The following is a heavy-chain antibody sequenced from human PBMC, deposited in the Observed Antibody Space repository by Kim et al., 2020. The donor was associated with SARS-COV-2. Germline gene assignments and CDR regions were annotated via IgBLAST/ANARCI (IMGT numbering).Heavy chain of an antibody. J-gene: IGHJ4*02. CDR2: ISNDGSNK. CDR1: GFRFSTYG. V-gene: IGHV3-30*18. CDR3: AKERTYSYHVDF. D-gene: IGHD2-2*01. Sequence: GGSLRLSCAASGFRFSTYGMHWVRQAPGKGLEWVALISNDGSNKYYADSVKGRFTISRDNSGKTLYLQMNSLRADDTAVYYCAKERTYSYHVDFWGQGTLVTVSS.